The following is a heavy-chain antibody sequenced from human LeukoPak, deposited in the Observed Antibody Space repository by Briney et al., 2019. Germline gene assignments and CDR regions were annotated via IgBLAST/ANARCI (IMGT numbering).Heavy chain of an antibody. Sequence: PGGSLRLSCAASGFTFSSYWMSWVRQAPGKGLEWVANIKQDGSEKYYVDSVNGRFTISRDNAKNSLYLQMNSLRAEDTAVYYCAARGWELLGHYYYYMDVWGKGTTVTVSS. J-gene: IGHJ6*03. CDR3: AARGWELLGHYYYYMDV. V-gene: IGHV3-7*01. D-gene: IGHD1-26*01. CDR1: GFTFSSYW. CDR2: IKQDGSEK.